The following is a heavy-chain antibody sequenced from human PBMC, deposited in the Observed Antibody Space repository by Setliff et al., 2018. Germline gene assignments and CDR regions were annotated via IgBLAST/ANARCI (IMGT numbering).Heavy chain of an antibody. J-gene: IGHJ6*03. D-gene: IGHD3-3*01. V-gene: IGHV1-69*13. Sequence: ASVKVSCKASGGTFSSYAISWVRQAPGQGLEWMGGIIPIFGTANYAQKFQGRVTITADGSTSTAYMELSSLRSEDTAVYYCARDSLLRGIFGVVNMGPNYYYMDVWGKGTTVTVSS. CDR3: ARDSLLRGIFGVVNMGPNYYYMDV. CDR1: GGTFSSYA. CDR2: IIPIFGTA.